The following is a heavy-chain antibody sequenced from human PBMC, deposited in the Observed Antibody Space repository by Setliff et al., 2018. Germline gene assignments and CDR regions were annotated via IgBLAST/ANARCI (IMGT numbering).Heavy chain of an antibody. J-gene: IGHJ3*01. D-gene: IGHD2-21*02. CDR3: ARTPRGGNSAFDL. CDR1: GASISSNNW. CDR2: IYHTGNT. Sequence: SETLSLTCAVFGASISSNNWWSWVRQPPGMQLEWIGEIYHTGNTNYNASLRSRVAISIDKSKSQYSLKLTSVTAADTAVYYCARTPRGGNSAFDLWGQGTRVTVSS. V-gene: IGHV4-4*02.